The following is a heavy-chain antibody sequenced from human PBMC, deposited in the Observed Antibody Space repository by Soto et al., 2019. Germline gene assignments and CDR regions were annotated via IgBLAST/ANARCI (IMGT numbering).Heavy chain of an antibody. V-gene: IGHV3-21*04. J-gene: IGHJ4*02. D-gene: IGHD1-1*01. CDR1: GFTFSSYS. CDR3: ASLLRYNYAGGVDY. Sequence: PGGSLRLSCAASGFTFSSYSMNWVRQAPGKGLEWVSSISSSSSYIYYADSVKGRFTISRDNAKNSLYLQMNSLRAEDTAVYYCASLLRYNYAGGVDYWGQGTLVTVSS. CDR2: ISSSSSYI.